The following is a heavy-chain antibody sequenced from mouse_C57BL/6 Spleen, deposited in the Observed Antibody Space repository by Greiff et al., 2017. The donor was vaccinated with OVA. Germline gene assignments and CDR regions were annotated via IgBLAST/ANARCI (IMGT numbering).Heavy chain of an antibody. CDR3: ARAGTGYFDY. CDR2: IHPNSGST. Sequence: QVQLQQSGAELVKPGASVKLSCKASGYTFTSYWMHWVKQRPGQGLEWIGMIHPNSGSTNYNEKFNSKATLTVDKSTSTAYMRLSSLTSEDSAVYYCARAGTGYFDYWGQGTTLTVSS. V-gene: IGHV1-64*01. J-gene: IGHJ2*01. CDR1: GYTFTSYW. D-gene: IGHD4-1*01.